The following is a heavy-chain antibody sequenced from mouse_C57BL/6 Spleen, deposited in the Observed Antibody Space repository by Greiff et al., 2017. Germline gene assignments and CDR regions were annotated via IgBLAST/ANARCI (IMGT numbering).Heavy chain of an antibody. V-gene: IGHV1-61*01. D-gene: IGHD2-4*01. Sequence: QVQLQQPGAELVRPGSSVKLSCKASGYTFTSYWMDWVKQRPGQGLEWIGNIYPSDSETHYNQKFKDKATLTVDKSSSTAYMQLSSLTSEDSAVYYCARSGLYYDYDGAMDYWGQGTSVTVSS. J-gene: IGHJ4*01. CDR1: GYTFTSYW. CDR2: IYPSDSET. CDR3: ARSGLYYDYDGAMDY.